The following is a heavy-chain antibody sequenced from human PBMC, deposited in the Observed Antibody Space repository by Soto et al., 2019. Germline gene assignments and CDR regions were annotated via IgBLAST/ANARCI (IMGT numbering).Heavy chain of an antibody. CDR1: GFSFTTFW. CDR2: IKQDGSEK. CDR3: VRGGSFFND. D-gene: IGHD3-10*01. V-gene: IGHV3-7*01. J-gene: IGHJ4*02. Sequence: EVQLVESGGDLVQPGESLRLSCTVSGFSFTTFWMSWVRQTPGKGLEWVANIKQDGSEKYYVDSVKGRFTISRDNAKTSLYLQMCSLRAEDTAVYYCVRGGSFFNDWGQGTLVTVSS.